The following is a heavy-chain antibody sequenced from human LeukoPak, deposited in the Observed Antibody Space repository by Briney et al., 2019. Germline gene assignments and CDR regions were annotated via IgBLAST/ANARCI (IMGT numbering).Heavy chain of an antibody. V-gene: IGHV3-74*01. D-gene: IGHD2-15*01. CDR2: IYSDGSST. CDR1: GFTFNKSW. J-gene: IGHJ4*02. CDR3: ARESLQVVTLDY. Sequence: GGSLRLSCAASGFTFNKSWMQWVRQAPGKGLVWVSRIYSDGSSTDYADSVKGRFTISRDNAKNTLYLQMNSLRAEDTAVYYCARESLQVVTLDYWGQGALVTVSS.